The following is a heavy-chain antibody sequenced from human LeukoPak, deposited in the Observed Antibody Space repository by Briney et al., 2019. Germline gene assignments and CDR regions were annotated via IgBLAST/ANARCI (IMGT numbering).Heavy chain of an antibody. CDR3: ARAMSFYYGSAFDY. CDR2: SSTSSTYM. Sequence: PGGSLRLSCSASGFTFSNYILNWVRQAPGEGLEWVSSSSTSSTYMYYADSVKGRFTISRDNAKSSLYLQMDSLRAEDTAAYYCARAMSFYYGSAFDYWGQGTLVTVSS. J-gene: IGHJ4*02. D-gene: IGHD3-10*01. CDR1: GFTFSNYI. V-gene: IGHV3-21*01.